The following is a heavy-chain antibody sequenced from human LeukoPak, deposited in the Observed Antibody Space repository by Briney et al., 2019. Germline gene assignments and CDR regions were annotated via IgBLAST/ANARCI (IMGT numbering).Heavy chain of an antibody. Sequence: ASVKVSCKASGHTFTGYYMHWVRQAPGQGLGWMGWINPNSGGTNYAQKFQGRVTMTRDTSISTAYMELSRLRSDDTAAYCCAREGFGPVAFDIWGQGTMVTVSS. CDR2: INPNSGGT. V-gene: IGHV1-2*02. D-gene: IGHD3-10*01. CDR1: GHTFTGYY. CDR3: AREGFGPVAFDI. J-gene: IGHJ3*02.